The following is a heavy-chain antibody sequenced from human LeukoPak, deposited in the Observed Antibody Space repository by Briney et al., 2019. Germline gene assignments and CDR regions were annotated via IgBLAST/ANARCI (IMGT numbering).Heavy chain of an antibody. CDR2: INHSGST. V-gene: IGHV4-39*07. J-gene: IGHJ4*02. CDR1: GGSISSSSYY. CDR3: ARGVGDGSGSYFDY. Sequence: SETLSLTCTVSGGSISSSSYYWGWIRQPPGKGLEWIGEINHSGSTNYNPSLKSRVTISVDTSKNQFSLKLSSVTAADTAVYYCARGVGDGSGSYFDYWGQGTLVTVSS. D-gene: IGHD3-10*01.